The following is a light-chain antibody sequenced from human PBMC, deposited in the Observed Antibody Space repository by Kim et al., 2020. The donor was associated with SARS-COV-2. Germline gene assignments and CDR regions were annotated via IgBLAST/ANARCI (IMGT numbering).Light chain of an antibody. CDR3: QQLNYNPLS. CDR2: DAS. V-gene: IGKV1-9*01. J-gene: IGKJ4*01. CDR1: QDIRRS. Sequence: TSFGDAVSITCRASQDIRRSVAVYQQKPGKAPNLLLYDASTLQSGVPSRFSGSGSGTEFALTICRLQPEAFATFYCQQLNYNPLSFGGGTEVDI.